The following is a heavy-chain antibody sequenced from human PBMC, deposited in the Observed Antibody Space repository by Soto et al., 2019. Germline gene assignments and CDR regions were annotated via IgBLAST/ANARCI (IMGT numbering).Heavy chain of an antibody. CDR3: ARGSVGPSTDFDY. CDR2: INPNGGGR. CDR1: GYTFTGFH. J-gene: IGHJ4*02. V-gene: IGHV1-2*04. D-gene: IGHD1-26*01. Sequence: ASVKVSCKASGYTFTGFHIHWVRQAPGQGLEWMGWINPNGGGRNYAQKFQGWVTMTRDTSISTAYMELSRLKSDDTAVYYCARGSVGPSTDFDYWGQGTLVTVSS.